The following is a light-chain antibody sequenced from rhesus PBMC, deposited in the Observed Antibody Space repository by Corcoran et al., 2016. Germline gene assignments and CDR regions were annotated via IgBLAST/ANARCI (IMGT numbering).Light chain of an antibody. CDR1: QGISSY. CDR3: QQGNSNPLT. V-gene: IGKV1-32*04. CDR2: YAK. Sequence: DIQMSQSPSSLSASVGDRVTITCRASQGISSYLNWYQQKPGKAPKLLIYYAKSVASGVPSRFSGSGSGTDFTLTISSLQPEDFATYYCQQGNSNPLTFGGGTKVELK. J-gene: IGKJ4*01.